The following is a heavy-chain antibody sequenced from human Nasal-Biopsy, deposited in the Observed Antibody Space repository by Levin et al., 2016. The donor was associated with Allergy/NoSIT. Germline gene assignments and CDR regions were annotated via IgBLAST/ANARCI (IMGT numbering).Heavy chain of an antibody. J-gene: IGHJ6*02. V-gene: IGHV4-34*01. CDR3: ARVNRVLRYSGRRRNWEHNYYGMDV. CDR2: INQGRSP. CDR1: GESLRDADSFSEGSFGGHS. Sequence: SETLSLTCAVYGESLRDADSFSEGSFGGHSWAWIRQPPGKGLEWIGEINQGRSPDYNPSLKSRVTVSQDTSKNQVSLKMTSVTAADTAVYYCARVNRVLRYSGRRRNWEHNYYGMDVWGQGTTVTVSS. D-gene: IGHD3-10*02.